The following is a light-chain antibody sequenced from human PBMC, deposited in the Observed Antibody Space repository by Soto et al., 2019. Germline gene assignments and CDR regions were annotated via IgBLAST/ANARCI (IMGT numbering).Light chain of an antibody. CDR2: TAS. V-gene: IGKV1-5*03. CDR3: QQYNTYWT. CDR1: QSISTW. Sequence: IPMTPSPSTPSASVGDRGTLTCRASQSISTWLAWYQQKPGKVPKLLIYTASTLESGVPSRFSGSGSGTEFTLTISSLQPDDFATYYCQQYNTYWTFGQGTKVDI. J-gene: IGKJ1*01.